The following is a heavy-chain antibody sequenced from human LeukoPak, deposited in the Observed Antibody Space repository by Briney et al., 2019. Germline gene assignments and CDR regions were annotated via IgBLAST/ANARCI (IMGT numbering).Heavy chain of an antibody. CDR1: GYTFTGYY. Sequence: ASVKVSCKASGYTFTGYYMHWVRQAPGQGLEWMGWINPNSGGTNYAQKFQGRVTMTRDTSISTAYMELSRLRSDDTAVYYCARAITMIVVNLLDYWGQGTLVTVSS. CDR2: INPNSGGT. D-gene: IGHD3-22*01. V-gene: IGHV1-2*02. CDR3: ARAITMIVVNLLDY. J-gene: IGHJ4*02.